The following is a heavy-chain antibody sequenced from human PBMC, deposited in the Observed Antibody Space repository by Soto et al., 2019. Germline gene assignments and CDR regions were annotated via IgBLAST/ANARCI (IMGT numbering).Heavy chain of an antibody. CDR2: IYTSGST. V-gene: IGHV4-61*02. Sequence: PSATLSLTCTFTDGPISSRDYYWSWIRQPSGKGLEWIGRIYTSGSTNYNPSLKSRVTMSVDTSKNQFSLKLSSVTAADTAVYYCARQLLPAAGPNWFDPWGQGTLVTGSA. CDR1: DGPISSRDYY. CDR3: ARQLLPAAGPNWFDP. D-gene: IGHD6-13*01. J-gene: IGHJ5*02.